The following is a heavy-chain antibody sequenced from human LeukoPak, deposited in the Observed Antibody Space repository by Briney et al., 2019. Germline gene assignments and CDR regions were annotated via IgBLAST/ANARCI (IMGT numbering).Heavy chain of an antibody. V-gene: IGHV7-4-1*02. CDR3: ARRDHPGYYGSGSYYLINY. CDR2: INANTGNP. Sequence: GESLKISCKASGYTFTSYAMNWVRQAPGQGLEWMGWINANTGNPTYAQGFTGRFVFSLDTSVSTAYLQISSLKAEDTAVYYCARRDHPGYYGSGSYYLINYWGQGTLVTVSS. D-gene: IGHD3-10*01. J-gene: IGHJ4*02. CDR1: GYTFTSYA.